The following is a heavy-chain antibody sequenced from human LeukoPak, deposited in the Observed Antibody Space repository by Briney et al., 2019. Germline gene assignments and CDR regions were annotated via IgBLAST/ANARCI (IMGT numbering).Heavy chain of an antibody. CDR3: ARGLVIYYDSSDQGA. CDR1: GYTFTGYY. V-gene: IGHV1-2*06. J-gene: IGHJ1*01. D-gene: IGHD3-22*01. CDR2: INPNSGGT. Sequence: ASVKVSCKASGYTFTGYYMHWVRQAPGQGLEWMGRINPNSGGTNYAQKFQGRVTMTRDMSISTAYMELSRLRSDDTAVYYCARGLVIYYDSSDQGAWGQGTLVTVSS.